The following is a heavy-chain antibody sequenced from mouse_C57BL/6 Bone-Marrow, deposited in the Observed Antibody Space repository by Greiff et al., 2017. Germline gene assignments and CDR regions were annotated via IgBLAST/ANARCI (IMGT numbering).Heavy chain of an antibody. CDR1: GYTFTSYW. D-gene: IGHD2-5*01. CDR3: ARGAYYSNYRFAY. V-gene: IGHV1-69*01. CDR2: IDPSDSYT. Sequence: VQLQQPGAELVMPGASVKLSCKASGYTFTSYWMHWVKQRPGQGLEWIGEIDPSDSYTNYNQKFKGKSTLTVDKSSSTAYMQLSSLTSEASAVYYCARGAYYSNYRFAYWGQGTLVTVSA. J-gene: IGHJ3*01.